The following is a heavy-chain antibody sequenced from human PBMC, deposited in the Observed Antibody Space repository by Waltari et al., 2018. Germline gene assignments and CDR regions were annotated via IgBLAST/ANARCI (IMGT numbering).Heavy chain of an antibody. J-gene: IGHJ5*01. V-gene: IGHV4-59*11. CDR1: NGSLNNHY. CDR2: INQITGDT. D-gene: IGHD2-2*01. Sequence: QVHLQESGPGLVKPSETLSLTCTVSNGSLNNHYWSWIRQPPGKRMEWIGWINQITGDTNNNPSLERRFIISSDISKNQFSLKLTAVTAAYTAIYYCAREGSLYSSTGGWIGPWGQGMLVTVSS. CDR3: AREGSLYSSTGGWIGP.